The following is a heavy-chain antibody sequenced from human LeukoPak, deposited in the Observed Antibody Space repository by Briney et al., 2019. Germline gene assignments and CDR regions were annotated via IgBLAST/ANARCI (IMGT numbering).Heavy chain of an antibody. CDR1: GYTFTSYD. Sequence: GASVKVSCKASGYTFTSYDINWVRQATGQGLEWMGWMNPNSGNTGYAQKFQGRVTMTRNTSISTAYMELSSLRSEDTAVYYCARGPRFVWLFRDYYFDYWGQGTLVTVSS. J-gene: IGHJ4*02. D-gene: IGHD3-22*01. CDR3: ARGPRFVWLFRDYYFDY. CDR2: MNPNSGNT. V-gene: IGHV1-8*01.